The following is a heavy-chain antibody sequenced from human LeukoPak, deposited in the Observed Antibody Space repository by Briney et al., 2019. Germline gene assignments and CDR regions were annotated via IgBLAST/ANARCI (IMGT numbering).Heavy chain of an antibody. CDR1: GFTFSNYA. CDR3: ARDRTGQQLISRKDCYYMDV. V-gene: IGHV3-66*01. Sequence: GGSLRLSCAASGFTFSNYAMTWVRQAPGKGLEWVSIIYSDGSTYYADSVKGRFTISRDNSKNTLYLQMNSLRAEDTAVYYCARDRTGQQLISRKDCYYMDVWGKGTTVTISS. D-gene: IGHD4-11*01. CDR2: IYSDGST. J-gene: IGHJ6*03.